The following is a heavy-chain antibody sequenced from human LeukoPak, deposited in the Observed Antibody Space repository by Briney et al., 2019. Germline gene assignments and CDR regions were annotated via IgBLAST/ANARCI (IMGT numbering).Heavy chain of an antibody. Sequence: GGSLRLSCAASGFNFEDNTMHWVRQAPGKGLEWVSGISWHSGSIGYADSVRGRFTISRDNAKNSLYLQMDSLRAEDTALYYCAKDRGIYGSGSYKYAFDVWGQGTMVTVSS. D-gene: IGHD3-10*01. CDR2: ISWHSGSI. J-gene: IGHJ3*01. CDR1: GFNFEDNT. V-gene: IGHV3-9*01. CDR3: AKDRGIYGSGSYKYAFDV.